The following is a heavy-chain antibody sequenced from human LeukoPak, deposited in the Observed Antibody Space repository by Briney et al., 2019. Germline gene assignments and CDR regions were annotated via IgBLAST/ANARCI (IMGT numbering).Heavy chain of an antibody. CDR3: AKGYQPPYYHYMDV. D-gene: IGHD2-2*01. V-gene: IGHV3-23*01. Sequence: GGSLRLSCAASGFTFSSYGMTWVRQAPGKGLEWVSGISGSGGSTYYGGSVKGRFTISRDNSKNTLYLQMNSLRAEDTAIYYCAKGYQPPYYHYMDVWGKGTTVTISS. CDR2: ISGSGGST. J-gene: IGHJ6*03. CDR1: GFTFSSYG.